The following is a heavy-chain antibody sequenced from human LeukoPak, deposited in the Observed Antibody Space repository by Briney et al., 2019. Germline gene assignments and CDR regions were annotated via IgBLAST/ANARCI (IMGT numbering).Heavy chain of an antibody. CDR2: ISAYNGNT. D-gene: IGHD3-10*01. Sequence: ASVKVSCKTSSYSFTSHGISWVRQAPGQGLEWMGWISAYNGNTNYAQKLQGRVTMTTDTSTSTAYMELSRLRSDDTAVYYCARGMPRASMVRGGVARFDPWGQGTLVTVSS. J-gene: IGHJ5*02. CDR1: SYSFTSHG. V-gene: IGHV1-18*01. CDR3: ARGMPRASMVRGGVARFDP.